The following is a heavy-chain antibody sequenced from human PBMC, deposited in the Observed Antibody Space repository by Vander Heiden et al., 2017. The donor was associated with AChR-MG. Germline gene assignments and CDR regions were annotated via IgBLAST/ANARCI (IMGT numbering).Heavy chain of an antibody. CDR1: GYTFTGYY. J-gene: IGHJ5*02. CDR2: INPNSGGT. Sequence: QVQLVQSGAEVKKPGASVKVSCKASGYTFTGYYMNWVRQAPGQGLEWMGWINPNSGGTNYAQKFQGRVTMTRDTSISTAYMELSRLRSDDTAVYYCARDRGPGLLIAVAGTSPYNWFDPWGQGTLVTVSS. CDR3: ARDRGPGLLIAVAGTSPYNWFDP. D-gene: IGHD6-19*01. V-gene: IGHV1-2*02.